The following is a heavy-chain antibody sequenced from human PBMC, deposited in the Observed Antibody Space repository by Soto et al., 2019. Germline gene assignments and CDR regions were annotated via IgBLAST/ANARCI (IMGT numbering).Heavy chain of an antibody. CDR2: ISSSGSTI. Sequence: QVQLVESGGGLVKPGGSLRLSCAASGFTFSDYYMSWIRQAPGKGLEWVSYISSSGSTIYYADSVKGRFTISRDNAKNSLYLQMNSLRAEDTAVYYCARDLEQSNWNYRVSHAFDIWGQGTMVTVSS. J-gene: IGHJ3*02. D-gene: IGHD1-7*01. V-gene: IGHV3-11*01. CDR3: ARDLEQSNWNYRVSHAFDI. CDR1: GFTFSDYY.